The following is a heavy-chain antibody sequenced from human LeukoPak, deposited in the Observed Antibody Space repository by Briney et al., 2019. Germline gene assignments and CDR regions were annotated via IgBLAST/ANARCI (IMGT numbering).Heavy chain of an antibody. J-gene: IGHJ4*02. V-gene: IGHV3-74*01. D-gene: IGHD6-13*01. CDR2: INSDGSST. CDR3: ARGAYSSSWY. CDR1: GXTFXSYW. Sequence: PGGSLRLSCAASGXTFXSYWXHXVXQAPGXGLVWVSRINSDGSSTGYADSVKGRFTVSRDNAKNTLYLQMNSLRAEDTAVYYCARGAYSSSWYWGQGTLVTVSS.